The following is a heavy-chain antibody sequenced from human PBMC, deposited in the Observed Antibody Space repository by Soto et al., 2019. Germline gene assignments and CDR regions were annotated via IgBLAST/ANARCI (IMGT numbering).Heavy chain of an antibody. CDR3: ARGRYCLTGRCFPNWFDS. CDR2: IYKSAAT. V-gene: IGHV4-30-4*01. D-gene: IGHD2-15*01. J-gene: IGHJ5*01. CDR1: GDSISTVDYF. Sequence: SETLSLTCSVSGDSISTVDYFWAWIRQPPGQALEYIGYIYKSAATYYNPSFESRVAISLDTSKSQFSLNVTSVTAADTAVYFCARGRYCLTGRCFPNWFDSWGQGTLVTVSS.